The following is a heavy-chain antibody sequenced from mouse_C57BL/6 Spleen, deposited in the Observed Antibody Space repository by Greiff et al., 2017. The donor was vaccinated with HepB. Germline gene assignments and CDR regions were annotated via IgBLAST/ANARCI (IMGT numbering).Heavy chain of an antibody. D-gene: IGHD1-1*02. CDR2: ISSGSSTI. CDR3: ARGSGSYGDYYLDY. Sequence: DVQLVESGGGLVKPGGSLKLSCAASGFTFSDYGMHWVRQAPEKGLEWVAYISSGSSTIYYADTVKGRFTISRDNAKNTLFLQMTSLRSEDTAMYYCARGSGSYGDYYLDYWGQGTTLTVSS. J-gene: IGHJ2*01. CDR1: GFTFSDYG. V-gene: IGHV5-17*01.